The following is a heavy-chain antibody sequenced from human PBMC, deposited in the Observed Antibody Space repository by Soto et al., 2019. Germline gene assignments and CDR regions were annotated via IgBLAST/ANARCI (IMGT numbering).Heavy chain of an antibody. J-gene: IGHJ4*02. CDR3: ARALREELPIYYFDS. CDR2: IYHSGST. V-gene: IGHV4-30-2*02. Sequence: SETLSLTCAVSGGSISSGGYSWSWIRQPPGKGLEWIGYIYHSGSTYYNTSLKSRLTISRDTSKSQVVLTLTNVDPVGTGTYFCARALREELPIYYFDSWGQGTLVTVSS. CDR1: GGSISSGGYS. D-gene: IGHD1-7*01.